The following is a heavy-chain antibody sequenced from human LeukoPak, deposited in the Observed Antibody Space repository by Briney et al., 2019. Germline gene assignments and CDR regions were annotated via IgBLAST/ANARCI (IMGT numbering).Heavy chain of an antibody. CDR1: GGTFSSYA. CDR3: SCQSYYYYGMDV. J-gene: IGHJ6*02. CDR2: ISAYNGNT. Sequence: ASVKVSCKASGGTFSSYAISWVRQAPGQGLEWMGWISAYNGNTNYAQKLQGRVTMTTDTSTSTAYMELRSLRSDDTAVYYCSCQSYYYYGMDVWGQGTTVTVS. D-gene: IGHD2-2*01. V-gene: IGHV1-18*01.